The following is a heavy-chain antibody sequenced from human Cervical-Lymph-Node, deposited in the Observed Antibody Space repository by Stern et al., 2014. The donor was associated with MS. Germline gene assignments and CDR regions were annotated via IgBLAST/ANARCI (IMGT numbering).Heavy chain of an antibody. CDR3: ATGGLHLVDY. V-gene: IGHV1-46*03. CDR1: GYTFTSYY. Sequence: DRLVESGAEVKEPGASVKGSCKASGYTFTSYYMHWVRQAPGQGLEGMGIVNPRGGSTSYAQKFQGRVTMTRDTSTSTVYMELSSLRSEDTAVYYCATGGLHLVDYWGQGTLVSVSS. CDR2: VNPRGGST. J-gene: IGHJ4*02.